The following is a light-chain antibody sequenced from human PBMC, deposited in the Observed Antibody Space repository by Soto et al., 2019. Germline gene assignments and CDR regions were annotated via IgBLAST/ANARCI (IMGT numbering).Light chain of an antibody. CDR2: GAS. J-gene: IGKJ1*01. V-gene: IGKV3-15*01. CDR1: QSVNSN. CDR3: KHFNTRQWT. Sequence: ETVMTQSPATLSVSPGERATLSCRASQSVNSNLAWYQQKLGQAPRVLIYGASTRATGIPAMFSGSWSETEFMLISNRLQYEDAANYYWKHFNTRQWTFGQGTKVEI.